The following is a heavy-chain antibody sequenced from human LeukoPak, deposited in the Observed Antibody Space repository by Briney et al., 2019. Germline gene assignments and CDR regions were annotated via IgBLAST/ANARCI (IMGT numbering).Heavy chain of an antibody. CDR3: AADIPSAIYPIDF. CDR2: IKSKADGETT. D-gene: IGHD2-21*01. V-gene: IGHV3-15*01. Sequence: PGGSLRLSCTASGFTFSSAWMSWVRQAPGKGLEWVGLIKSKADGETTHYAAPVKDRFTLSRDDSIRTLYLQMNNLKTEATAVYYCAADIPSAIYPIDFWGQGALVTVST. J-gene: IGHJ4*02. CDR1: GFTFSSAW.